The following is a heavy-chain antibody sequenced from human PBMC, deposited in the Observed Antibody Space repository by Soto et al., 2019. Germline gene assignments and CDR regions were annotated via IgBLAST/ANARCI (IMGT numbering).Heavy chain of an antibody. D-gene: IGHD1-1*01. J-gene: IGHJ3*02. CDR2: ISAYNGNK. CDR3: GNWNHGVSAFDI. V-gene: IGHV1-18*01. Sequence: ASVKVSCKASGYTFTSYGISWVRQAPGQGLEWMGWISAYNGNKKYAQKLQGRVTMTTDTSTSTAYMELRSLRSDDTAVYYCGNWNHGVSAFDIWGQGTMVTVSS. CDR1: GYTFTSYG.